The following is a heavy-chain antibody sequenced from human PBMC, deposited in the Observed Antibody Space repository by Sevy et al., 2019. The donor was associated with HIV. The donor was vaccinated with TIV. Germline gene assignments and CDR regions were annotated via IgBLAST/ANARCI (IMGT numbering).Heavy chain of an antibody. CDR3: ARDKSTYYYDSSGYDY. Sequence: GGSLRLSCAASGFTFSSYSMNWVRQAPGKGLEWVSSISSSSSYIHYADSVKGRFTISRDNAKNSLYLQMNSLRAEDTAVYYCARDKSTYYYDSSGYDYWGQGTLVTVSS. CDR2: ISSSSSYI. D-gene: IGHD3-22*01. V-gene: IGHV3-21*01. J-gene: IGHJ4*02. CDR1: GFTFSSYS.